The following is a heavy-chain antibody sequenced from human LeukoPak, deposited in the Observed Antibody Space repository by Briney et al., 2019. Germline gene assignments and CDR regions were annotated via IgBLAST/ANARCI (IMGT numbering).Heavy chain of an antibody. D-gene: IGHD6-19*01. CDR2: IYPGNSDT. V-gene: IGHV5-51*01. CDR3: ARYSSGWPFDY. J-gene: IGHJ4*02. CDR1: GYILTNNW. Sequence: GESLKISCKIPGYILTNNWIGWVRQVPGKGLEWMGLIYPGNSDTKYSPSFQGQVTISADKSISTAYLQWSSLKASDTAMYYCARYSSGWPFDYWGQGTLVTVSS.